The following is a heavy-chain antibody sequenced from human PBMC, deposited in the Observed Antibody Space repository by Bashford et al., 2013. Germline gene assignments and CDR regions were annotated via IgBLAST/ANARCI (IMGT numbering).Heavy chain of an antibody. CDR3: AQLLITYGGVIGLDAFEV. J-gene: IGHJ3*01. CDR1: GFSLSTSGVG. Sequence: SGPTLVKPTQTLTLTCTFSGFSLSTSGVGVGWIRQPPGKALEWLAVIYWDNDKRYSPSLRNRLTTSKDTSNNEVVLTMSNMDPVDTGTYYCAQLLITYGGVIGLDAFEVWGQGTTVTVSS. D-gene: IGHD3-16*02. CDR2: IYWDNDK. V-gene: IGHV2-5*02.